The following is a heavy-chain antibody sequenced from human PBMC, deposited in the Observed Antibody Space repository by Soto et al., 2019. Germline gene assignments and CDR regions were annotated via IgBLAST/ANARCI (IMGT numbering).Heavy chain of an antibody. CDR3: ARDESVGPRRYYYYGMDV. CDR1: GGTFSSYA. D-gene: IGHD1-26*01. J-gene: IGHJ6*02. V-gene: IGHV1-69*12. Sequence: QVQLVQSGAEVKKPGSSVKVSCKASGGTFSSYAISWVRQAPGQGLEWMGGIIPIFGTANYAQKFQGRVTITADESTSTAYMGLSSLRSEDTAVYYCARDESVGPRRYYYYGMDVWGQGTTVTVSS. CDR2: IIPIFGTA.